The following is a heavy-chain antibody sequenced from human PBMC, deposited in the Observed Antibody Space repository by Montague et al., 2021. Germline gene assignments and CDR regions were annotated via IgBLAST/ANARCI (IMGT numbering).Heavy chain of an antibody. CDR1: GDSINFYY. Sequence: SETLSLTCTVSGDSINFYYWSWIRQPPGKGLEWIGYVYYTGTTNYNPSLKSRVTISVDTSRNQFFLNVNSVTAADTAVYYCARKVTNWDYWGQGTLVTVSS. V-gene: IGHV4-59*01. J-gene: IGHJ4*02. CDR2: VYYTGTT. CDR3: ARKVTNWDY. D-gene: IGHD2-8*01.